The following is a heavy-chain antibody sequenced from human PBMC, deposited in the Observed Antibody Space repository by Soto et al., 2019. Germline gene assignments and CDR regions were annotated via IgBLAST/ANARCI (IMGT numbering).Heavy chain of an antibody. D-gene: IGHD2-15*01. CDR3: ARGVGIVVVVAANPAAFDI. J-gene: IGHJ3*02. Sequence: SATLSLTCAVYGGSFSGYYWSWIRQPPGKGLEWIGEINHSGSTNYNPSLKSRVTISVDTSENQFSLKLSSVTAADTAVYYCARGVGIVVVVAANPAAFDIWGQGAMVTVSS. V-gene: IGHV4-34*01. CDR2: INHSGST. CDR1: GGSFSGYY.